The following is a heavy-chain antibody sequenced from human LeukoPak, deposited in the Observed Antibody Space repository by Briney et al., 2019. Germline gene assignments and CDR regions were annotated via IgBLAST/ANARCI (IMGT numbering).Heavy chain of an antibody. CDR3: AKDLGSSGYPFDY. Sequence: GGSLRLSCAASGFTFSSYGMPWVRQAPGKGLEWVAVISYDGSNKYYADSVKGRFTISRDNSKNTLYLQMNSLRAEDTAVYYCAKDLGSSGYPFDYWGQGTLVTVSS. D-gene: IGHD3-22*01. V-gene: IGHV3-30*18. CDR2: ISYDGSNK. CDR1: GFTFSSYG. J-gene: IGHJ4*02.